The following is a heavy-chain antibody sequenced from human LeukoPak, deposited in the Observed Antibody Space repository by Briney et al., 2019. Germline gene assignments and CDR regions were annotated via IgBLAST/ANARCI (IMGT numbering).Heavy chain of an antibody. V-gene: IGHV4-59*12. CDR1: GGSISSYY. J-gene: IGHJ4*02. CDR3: ARNTYYYDSSGFDY. Sequence: KPSETLSLTCTVSGGSISSYYWSWIRQPLGKGLEWIGYVYDSGSTKYNPSLNSRVTISVDTSKNQFSLKLSSVTAADTAVYYCARNTYYYDSSGFDYWGQGTLVTVSS. CDR2: VYDSGST. D-gene: IGHD3-22*01.